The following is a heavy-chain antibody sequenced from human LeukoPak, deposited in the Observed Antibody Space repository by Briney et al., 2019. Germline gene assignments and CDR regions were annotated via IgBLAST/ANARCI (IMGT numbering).Heavy chain of an antibody. D-gene: IGHD3-10*01. V-gene: IGHV3-33*01. CDR3: ARDGNFGYDAIDI. Sequence: GTSLRLSCAASGFTFSSYGMHWVRQAPGKGLEWVAVIWDDGSEKYYADSVKGRFSISRDNSENTLSLQVNSLRAEDTAVYYCARDGNFGYDAIDIWGQGTMVTVSS. J-gene: IGHJ3*02. CDR2: IWDDGSEK. CDR1: GFTFSSYG.